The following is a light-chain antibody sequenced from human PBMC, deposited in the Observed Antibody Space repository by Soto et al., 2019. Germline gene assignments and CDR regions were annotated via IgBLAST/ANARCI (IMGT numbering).Light chain of an antibody. CDR3: QSYDSSLSGDV. CDR2: GNS. CDR1: SSNIGAGYD. Sequence: QSVLTQPPSVSGAPGQRVTISCTGSSSNIGAGYDVHWYQQLPGTAPKLLIYGNSNRPSGVPDRFSGSKSGTSASLAIIGLQAEDEADYYCQSYDSSLSGDVFGGGTKVTVL. J-gene: IGLJ2*01. V-gene: IGLV1-40*01.